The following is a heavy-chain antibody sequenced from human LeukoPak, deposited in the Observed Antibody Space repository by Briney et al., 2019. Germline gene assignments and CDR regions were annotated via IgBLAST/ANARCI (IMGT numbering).Heavy chain of an antibody. D-gene: IGHD4/OR15-4a*01. Sequence: PSETLSLTCAVSGYSISSGYYWGWIRQPPGQGLEWIGTIYHNGNTYYNPSLKSRVTISVDTSKNQFSLKLSSVTAADTAVYYCARVRCDYGDSDYWGQGTLVTVSS. V-gene: IGHV4-38-2*01. CDR3: ARVRCDYGDSDY. J-gene: IGHJ4*02. CDR1: GYSISSGYY. CDR2: IYHNGNT.